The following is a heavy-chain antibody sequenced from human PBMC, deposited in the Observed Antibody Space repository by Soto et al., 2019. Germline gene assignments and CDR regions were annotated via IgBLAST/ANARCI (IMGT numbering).Heavy chain of an antibody. Sequence: ASVKVSWKTSGYPFTTYAMHWVRQAPGQGLEWMGWINAGNGNTKYSQKFQGRVTITRDTSASTAYMELSSLRSEDTAVYYCARDRLSYYGMDVWGQGTTVTVSS. J-gene: IGHJ6*02. CDR1: GYPFTTYA. CDR3: ARDRLSYYGMDV. V-gene: IGHV1-3*01. D-gene: IGHD2-15*01. CDR2: INAGNGNT.